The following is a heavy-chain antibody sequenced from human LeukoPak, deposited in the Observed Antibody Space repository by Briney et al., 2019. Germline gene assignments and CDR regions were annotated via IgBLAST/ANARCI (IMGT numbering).Heavy chain of an antibody. J-gene: IGHJ4*02. Sequence: GGSLRLSCAASGFTYSSNWMHWVRQAPGKGLVWVSRINEDGSTTNYADSVKGRSTIFRDNAKNTLYLQMNSLRAEDTAVYYCVRDLGGRSGHWGQGTLVTVSS. CDR3: VRDLGGRSGH. CDR2: INEDGSTT. CDR1: GFTYSSNW. D-gene: IGHD1-26*01. V-gene: IGHV3-74*01.